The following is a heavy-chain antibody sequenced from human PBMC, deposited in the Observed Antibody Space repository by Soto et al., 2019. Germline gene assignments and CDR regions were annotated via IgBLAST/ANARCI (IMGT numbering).Heavy chain of an antibody. D-gene: IGHD1-26*01. CDR1: GFTFSNYW. V-gene: IGHV3-74*01. CDR2: VSSDGSTT. Sequence: PGGSLRLSCAASGFTFSNYWMHWVRQAPGKGLVWVSRVSSDGSTTTYADSVKGRFTISRDNAKNTLYLQMNSLRAEDTAVYYCPGGARWAGNVFDMWGQGTMVTVSS. CDR3: PGGARWAGNVFDM. J-gene: IGHJ3*02.